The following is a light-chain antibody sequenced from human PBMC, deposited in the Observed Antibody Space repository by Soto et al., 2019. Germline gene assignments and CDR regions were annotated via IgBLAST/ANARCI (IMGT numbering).Light chain of an antibody. CDR1: SSNIGSNV. CDR2: GNS. J-gene: IGLJ3*02. V-gene: IGLV1-44*01. Sequence: QSVLTQPPSASGTPGQRVTISCSGSSSNIGSNVVNWFQQLPGTAPKLRIYGNSNRPSGVPDRFSGSKSGTSASLAINGLQAEDEAHYYCQSYDNSLSGSWVFGGGTKLTVL. CDR3: QSYDNSLSGSWV.